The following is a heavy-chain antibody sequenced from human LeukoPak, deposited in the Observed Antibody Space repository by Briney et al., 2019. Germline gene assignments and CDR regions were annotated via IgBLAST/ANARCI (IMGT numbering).Heavy chain of an antibody. J-gene: IGHJ4*02. CDR1: GGSISDSPYY. CDR3: ARQVRIGAADFFDY. CDR2: IYYSGNP. D-gene: IGHD6-13*01. Sequence: SETLSLTCTVSGGSISDSPYYWGWIRQPPGKGLEWIGTIYYSGNPYCNPSLKSRVTISVDTSKNQFSLNLRYVTAADTTIYYCARQVRIGAADFFDYWGQGALVTVSS. V-gene: IGHV4-39*01.